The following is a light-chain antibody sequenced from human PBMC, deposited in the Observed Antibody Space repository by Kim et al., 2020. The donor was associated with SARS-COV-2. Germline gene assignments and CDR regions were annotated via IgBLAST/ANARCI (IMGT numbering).Light chain of an antibody. CDR1: SLRGYS. CDR3: NSRDSSRNHVL. CDR2: GDK. J-gene: IGLJ3*02. V-gene: IGLV3-19*01. Sequence: SSELTQDPAVSVALGQTVTITCKGDSLRGYSARWFRQKSGQAPILVIYGDKNPPSWLPDRFSGSGSGNKASLTITGAQAEDEADHYCNSRDSSRNHVLFG.